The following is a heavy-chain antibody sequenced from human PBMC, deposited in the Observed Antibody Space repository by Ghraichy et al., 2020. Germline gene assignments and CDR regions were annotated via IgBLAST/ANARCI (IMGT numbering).Heavy chain of an antibody. Sequence: ASVKVSCKASGYTFTSYDINWVRQATGQGLEWMGWMNPNSGNTGFTQEFQGRVTITRNTSISTAYMELSSLRSEDTAVYYCAVGNLALTYHYYYGMDVWGQGTTVTVSS. D-gene: IGHD1-26*01. CDR3: AVGNLALTYHYYYGMDV. J-gene: IGHJ6*02. CDR1: GYTFTSYD. CDR2: MNPNSGNT. V-gene: IGHV1-8*03.